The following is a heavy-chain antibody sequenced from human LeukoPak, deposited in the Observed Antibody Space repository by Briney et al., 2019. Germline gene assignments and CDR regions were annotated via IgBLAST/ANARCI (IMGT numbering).Heavy chain of an antibody. CDR1: GDSVSSNSAA. D-gene: IGHD3-9*01. CDR3: AREYYDILTGYSNFDY. V-gene: IGHV6-1*01. Sequence: SQTLSPTCAISGDSVSSNSAAWNWIRQSPSRGLEWLGRTYYRSKWYNDYAVSVKSRITINPDTSKNQFSLQLNSVTPEDTAVYYCAREYYDILTGYSNFDYRGQGTLVTVSS. CDR2: TYYRSKWYN. J-gene: IGHJ4*02.